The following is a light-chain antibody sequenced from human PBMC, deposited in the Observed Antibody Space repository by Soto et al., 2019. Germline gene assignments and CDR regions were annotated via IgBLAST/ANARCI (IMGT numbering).Light chain of an antibody. Sequence: EIVLTQSPGTLSLSPGERAILSCRASQSVSSSYLAWYQQKPGQAPRLLIYGASSRATGIPDRFSGSGSGTDFTLTISRLGPEDFTVYYGQQYGSSPWTFGQGTKVDIK. V-gene: IGKV3-20*01. CDR2: GAS. CDR3: QQYGSSPWT. CDR1: QSVSSSY. J-gene: IGKJ1*01.